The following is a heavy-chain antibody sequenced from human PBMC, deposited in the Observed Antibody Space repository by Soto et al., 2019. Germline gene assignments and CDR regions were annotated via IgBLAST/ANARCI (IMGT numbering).Heavy chain of an antibody. Sequence: QVQLQESGPGLVKPSETLSLTCTVSGGSIDGYNCAWIRQPPGKALEWVGYVYYNGGSSYNPSLKSRGTLSMDTSKRQFSLQLRSVTAAHTAVYYCARQGIGNLHGLVDVWGRGTTVSVSS. V-gene: IGHV4-59*08. D-gene: IGHD3-10*01. J-gene: IGHJ6*02. CDR2: VYYNGGS. CDR1: GGSIDGYN. CDR3: ARQGIGNLHGLVDV.